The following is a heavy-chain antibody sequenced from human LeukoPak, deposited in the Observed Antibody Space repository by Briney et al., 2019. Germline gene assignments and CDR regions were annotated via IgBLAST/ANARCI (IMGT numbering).Heavy chain of an antibody. CDR2: IYTSGST. CDR1: GGSISSYY. J-gene: IGHJ6*03. V-gene: IGHV4-4*07. Sequence: PSETLSLTCTVSGGSISSYYWSWIRQPAGKGLEWIGRIYTSGSTNYNPSLKSRVTMSVDTSKNQFSLKLSSVTAADTAVYYCARREYQLTDYYYYYMDVWGKGTTVTVSS. D-gene: IGHD2-2*01. CDR3: ARREYQLTDYYYYYMDV.